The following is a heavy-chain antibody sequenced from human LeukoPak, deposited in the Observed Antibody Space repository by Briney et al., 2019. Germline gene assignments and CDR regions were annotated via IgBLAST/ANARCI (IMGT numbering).Heavy chain of an antibody. CDR2: IYYSGST. D-gene: IGHD5-18*01. CDR3: ARVRVGGYSYGFDY. J-gene: IGHJ4*02. V-gene: IGHV4-59*01. Sequence: PSETLSLTCTVSGGSISSYYWSWIRQPPGKGLEWIGYIYYSGSTNYNPSLKSRVTISVDTSKNQFSLKLSSVTAADTAVYYCARVRVGGYSYGFDYWGQGTLVTVSS. CDR1: GGSISSYY.